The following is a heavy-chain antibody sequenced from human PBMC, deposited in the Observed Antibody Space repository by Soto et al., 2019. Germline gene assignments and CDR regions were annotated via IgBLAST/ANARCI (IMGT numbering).Heavy chain of an antibody. CDR3: ARGIGGTSDY. CDR2: INYSANT. Sequence: QVQLQQWGAGLLKPSETLSLTCAVPGGPFSGYYWSWIRQPPGKGLEWIGEINYSANTNYTPSLKIRVTISVDTSKKHVSLKLSSVTAADTAVYYCARGIGGTSDYWGQGTLVTVSS. V-gene: IGHV4-34*01. D-gene: IGHD2-15*01. J-gene: IGHJ4*02. CDR1: GGPFSGYY.